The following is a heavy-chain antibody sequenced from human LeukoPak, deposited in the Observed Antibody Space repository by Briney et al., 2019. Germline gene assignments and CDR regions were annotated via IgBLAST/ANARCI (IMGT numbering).Heavy chain of an antibody. V-gene: IGHV4-38-2*02. CDR2: IYHSGST. J-gene: IGHJ4*02. CDR1: GGSISSGYY. Sequence: PSETLSLTCTVSGGSISSGYYWGWIRQPPGKGLEWIGSIYHSGSTYYNPSLKSRVTISVDTSKNQFSLKLSSVTAADTAVYYCARQGRSDYFDYWGQGTLVTVSS. CDR3: ARQGRSDYFDY. D-gene: IGHD2-15*01.